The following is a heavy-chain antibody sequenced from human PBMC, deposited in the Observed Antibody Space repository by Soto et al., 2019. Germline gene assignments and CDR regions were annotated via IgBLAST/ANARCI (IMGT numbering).Heavy chain of an antibody. D-gene: IGHD6-13*01. CDR3: ARGGGSSSWNFDS. CDR2: ITSSSGTI. Sequence: EVQLVESGGGLVQPGGSLRLSCAASGFTFSSFTMNWVRQAPGKGLEWISYITSSSGTIYYADSVKGRFTISRDNAKNSLYLQMNSLRAEDTAVYHCARGGGSSSWNFDSWGQGTRVTVSS. V-gene: IGHV3-48*01. CDR1: GFTFSSFT. J-gene: IGHJ4*02.